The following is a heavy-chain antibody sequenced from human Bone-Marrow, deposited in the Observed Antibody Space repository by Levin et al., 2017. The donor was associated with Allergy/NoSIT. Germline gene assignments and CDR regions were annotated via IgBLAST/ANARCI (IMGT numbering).Heavy chain of an antibody. D-gene: IGHD1-20*01. CDR2: IYYSGST. J-gene: IGHJ6*02. V-gene: IGHV4-39*01. Sequence: PSETLSLTCSVSGTSIGGDDYYWAWLRQSPAKGLEWIGSIYYSGSTYYNPSLQSRVTIFADTSKSQFFLSLTSVTAADSAVYYCARPNWNLAWAIDVWGQGTAVTVSS. CDR1: GTSIGGDDYY. CDR3: ARPNWNLAWAIDV.